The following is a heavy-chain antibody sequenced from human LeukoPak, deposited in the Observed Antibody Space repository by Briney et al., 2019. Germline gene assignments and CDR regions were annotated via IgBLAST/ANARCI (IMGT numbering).Heavy chain of an antibody. CDR2: IYYSGST. Sequence: SETLSLTCTVSGGSISSYYWSWIRQPPGKGLEWIGYIYYSGSTNYNPSLKSRVTMSVDTSKNQFSLKLSSVTAADTAVYYCARDLRGPTGGYFDYWGQGTLVTVSS. J-gene: IGHJ4*02. D-gene: IGHD4-23*01. CDR3: ARDLRGPTGGYFDY. CDR1: GGSISSYY. V-gene: IGHV4-59*12.